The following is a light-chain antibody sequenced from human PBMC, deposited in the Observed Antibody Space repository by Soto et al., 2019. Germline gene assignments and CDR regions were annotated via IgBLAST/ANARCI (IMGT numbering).Light chain of an antibody. CDR2: EDT. CDR3: FSDAGSSTKV. V-gene: IGLV2-23*01. Sequence: QSALTQPASVSGSPGQSITISCTGTSSDVGAYNFVSWHQQHPGKAPKLMIYEDTKRPSGVSNRFSGSKSGNTASLTISGLQAEDEADYYCFSDAGSSTKVFGGGTKLTVL. J-gene: IGLJ3*02. CDR1: SSDVGAYNF.